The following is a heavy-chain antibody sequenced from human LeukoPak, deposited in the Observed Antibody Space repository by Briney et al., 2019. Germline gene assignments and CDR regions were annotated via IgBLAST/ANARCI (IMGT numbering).Heavy chain of an antibody. D-gene: IGHD4-17*01. CDR3: ARDPSSQDPNYIYGDYGPLDY. Sequence: GGSLRLSCAASGFTFSSYAMHWVRQAPGKGLEWVAVISYDGSNKYYADSVKGRFTISRDNSKNTLYLQMNSLRAEDTAVYYCARDPSSQDPNYIYGDYGPLDYWGQGTLVTVSS. CDR2: ISYDGSNK. J-gene: IGHJ4*02. V-gene: IGHV3-30*04. CDR1: GFTFSSYA.